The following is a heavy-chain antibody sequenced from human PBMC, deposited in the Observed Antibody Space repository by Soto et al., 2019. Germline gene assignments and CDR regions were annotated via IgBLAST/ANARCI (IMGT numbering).Heavy chain of an antibody. CDR3: ARGSRYSSSSDLTH. CDR1: GYTFSNYG. J-gene: IGHJ4*02. CDR2: ISADSGDT. V-gene: IGHV1-18*04. Sequence: ASVKVSCKPSGYTFSNYGVNWVRQAPGQGLEWMGWISADSGDTKYAQRFQGRVTMTTDTSTRTAYMELRSLRFDDTAVYYCARGSRYSSSSDLTHWGQGTLVTVSS. D-gene: IGHD6-6*01.